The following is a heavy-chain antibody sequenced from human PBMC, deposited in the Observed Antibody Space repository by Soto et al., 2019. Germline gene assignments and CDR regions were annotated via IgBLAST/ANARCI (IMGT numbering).Heavy chain of an antibody. CDR2: INRSGST. V-gene: IGHV4-34*01. Sequence: SETLSLTCAVYGGSFSDYDWSWIRQPPGKGLEWIGEINRSGSTNYNPSLNSRITISLDTAKKHFSLKLTSVTAADTAVYYCASQQWRATNTPYYFDYWGQGTQVTVSS. J-gene: IGHJ4*02. D-gene: IGHD6-19*01. CDR3: ASQQWRATNTPYYFDY. CDR1: GGSFSDYD.